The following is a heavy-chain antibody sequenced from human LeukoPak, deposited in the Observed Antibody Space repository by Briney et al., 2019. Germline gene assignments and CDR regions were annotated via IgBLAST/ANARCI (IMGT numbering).Heavy chain of an antibody. J-gene: IGHJ4*02. CDR1: GFTFSSYA. CDR3: ATAGARWGLLGPYYFDY. V-gene: IGHV3-48*04. D-gene: IGHD1-26*01. CDR2: ISSSSATI. Sequence: GGSLRLSCAASGFTFSSYAMTWVRQAPGKGLEWVSYISSSSATIYYADSVRGRFTISRDNAKNSLYLQMNSLRAEDTAVYYCATAGARWGLLGPYYFDYWGQGTLVTVSS.